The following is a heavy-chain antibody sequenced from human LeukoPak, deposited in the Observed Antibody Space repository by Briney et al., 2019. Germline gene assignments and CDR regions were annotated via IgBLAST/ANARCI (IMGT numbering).Heavy chain of an antibody. Sequence: PGGSLRLSCAASGFTFSDYSMNWVRQAPGKGLEWVSYISSGGAIMYHADSVKGRFTISRDNAKNSLYLQMNSLRAEDTAVYYCAKVLRSMVRGDYYFDYWGQGTLVTVSS. CDR3: AKVLRSMVRGDYYFDY. CDR2: ISSGGAIM. V-gene: IGHV3-48*04. D-gene: IGHD3-10*01. J-gene: IGHJ4*02. CDR1: GFTFSDYS.